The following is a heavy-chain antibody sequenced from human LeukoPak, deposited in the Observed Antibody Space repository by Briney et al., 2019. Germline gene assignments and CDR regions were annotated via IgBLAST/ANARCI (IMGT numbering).Heavy chain of an antibody. CDR3: AKGSYYDSSGSFYFDY. D-gene: IGHD3-22*01. V-gene: IGHV3-23*01. J-gene: IGHJ4*02. Sequence: GGSLRLSCAASGFTFSSYATSWVRQAPGKGLEWVSGISGSGDNTYYADSVKGRFTISRDNSKNRLYVQVNSLGTEDTAAYYCAKGSYYDSSGSFYFDYWGQGTLVTVSS. CDR2: ISGSGDNT. CDR1: GFTFSSYA.